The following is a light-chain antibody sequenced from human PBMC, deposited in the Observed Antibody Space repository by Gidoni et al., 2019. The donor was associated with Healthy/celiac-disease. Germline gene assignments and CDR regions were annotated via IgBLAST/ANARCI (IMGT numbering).Light chain of an antibody. CDR2: CAA. CDR3: QQYNNWPPWT. J-gene: IGKJ1*01. CDR1: QSVSSN. Sequence: DIVMTPSPATLSVSPGARATLSCRASQSVSSNLPWYQQKPGQAPRLLINCAATRATGVPARFSGSGSGTEFTLTIISRQSEDFAVYYCQQYNNWPPWTFGQGTKVEIK. V-gene: IGKV3-15*01.